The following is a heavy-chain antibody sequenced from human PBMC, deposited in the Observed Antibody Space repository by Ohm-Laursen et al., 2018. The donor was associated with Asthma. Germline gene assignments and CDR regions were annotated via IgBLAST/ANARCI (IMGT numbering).Heavy chain of an antibody. J-gene: IGHJ4*02. CDR1: KFTFSNHW. Sequence: SLRLSCTASKFTFSNHWMNWVRQAPGKGLEWVANINPDGRETRHVDSVKGRFTISRDNAKDSLSLQMNSLRVEDTAVYYCVRGLTVTYAFDHWGQGTLLTVSS. CDR2: INPDGRET. CDR3: VRGLTVTYAFDH. D-gene: IGHD4-17*01. V-gene: IGHV3-7*01.